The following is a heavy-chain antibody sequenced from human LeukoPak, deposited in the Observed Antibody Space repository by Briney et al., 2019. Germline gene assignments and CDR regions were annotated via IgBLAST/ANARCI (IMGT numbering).Heavy chain of an antibody. Sequence: GGSLRLSCEVSGFPFTDYWMNWVRQAPGKGLEWVSAISGSGGSTYYADSVKGRFTISRDNSKNTLYLQMNSLRAEDTAVYYCAKGLSSSSKFDYWGQGTLVTVSS. D-gene: IGHD6-6*01. CDR3: AKGLSSSSKFDY. J-gene: IGHJ4*02. V-gene: IGHV3-23*01. CDR2: ISGSGGST. CDR1: GFPFTDYW.